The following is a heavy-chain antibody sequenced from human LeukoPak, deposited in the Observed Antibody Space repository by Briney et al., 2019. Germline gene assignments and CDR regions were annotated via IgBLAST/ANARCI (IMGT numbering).Heavy chain of an antibody. CDR3: TRDPAVTTGYGMDV. D-gene: IGHD4-17*01. CDR1: GFTVSSSF. J-gene: IGHJ6*02. Sequence: AGGSLRLSCAASGFTVSSSFMSWVRQAPGKGLEWVSVIYTGGNTYYTDSVKGRFIISRDNSKNTVYLQMNSLRAEDTAVYYCTRDPAVTTGYGMDVWGQGTTVTVSS. CDR2: IYTGGNT. V-gene: IGHV3-66*01.